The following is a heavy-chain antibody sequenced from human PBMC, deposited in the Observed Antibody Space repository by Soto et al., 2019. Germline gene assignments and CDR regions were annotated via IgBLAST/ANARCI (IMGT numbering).Heavy chain of an antibody. D-gene: IGHD3-3*01. J-gene: IGHJ4*02. CDR3: ARQDAIMGYYAFWSGFPVAH. Sequence: PSETLSLTCTVSGGSISSSSYYWGWIRQSPGKGLEWIGSIYYAGDTQYNPSLKSRVTLSVDRSNNQFSLKVTSVTAADTAVYYCARQDAIMGYYAFWSGFPVAHWGQGTLVTVSS. V-gene: IGHV4-39*01. CDR2: IYYAGDT. CDR1: GGSISSSSYY.